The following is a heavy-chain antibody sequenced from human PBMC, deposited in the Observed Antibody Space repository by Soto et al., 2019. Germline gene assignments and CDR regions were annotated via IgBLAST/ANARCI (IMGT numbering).Heavy chain of an antibody. Sequence: EVQVVESGGGLVKPGGSLRLSCNFTFSMYSMNWVLQAPGKGLEWVASISSGSAFIKYADSVKGRFSISRDNAKNSVSLQMKSLRAEDTAMYYCTRDQGGSYDSWFDPWGRGTLVTVSS. J-gene: IGHJ5*02. CDR3: TRDQGGSYDSWFDP. D-gene: IGHD1-26*01. CDR2: ISSGSAFI. V-gene: IGHV3-21*01. CDR1: TFSMYS.